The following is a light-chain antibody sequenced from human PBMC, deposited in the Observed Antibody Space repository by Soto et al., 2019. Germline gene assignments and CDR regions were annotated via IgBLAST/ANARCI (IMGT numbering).Light chain of an antibody. CDR2: DVT. Sequence: QSALTQPRSVSGSQGQSVTISCTGTSSDVGRYDYVSWYQQHPGKAPKLIIYDVTERPAGVPDRFSGSKSGNTASLTISGLQAEDEADYSCCSFAGSFSYVFGGGTKLTVL. V-gene: IGLV2-11*01. J-gene: IGLJ1*01. CDR3: CSFAGSFSYV. CDR1: SSDVGRYDY.